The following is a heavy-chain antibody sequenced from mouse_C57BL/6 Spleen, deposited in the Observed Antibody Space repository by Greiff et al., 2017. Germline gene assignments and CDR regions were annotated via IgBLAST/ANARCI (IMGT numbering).Heavy chain of an antibody. CDR2: IYPRSGNT. Sequence: VQLQQSGAELARPGASVKLSCKASGYTFTSYGISWVKQRNGQGLEWIGEIYPRSGNTYYNEKFKGKATLTADKSSSTAYMELRSLTSEDSAVYFCARWDSQGGAMDYWGQGTSVTVSS. J-gene: IGHJ4*01. CDR3: ARWDSQGGAMDY. CDR1: GYTFTSYG. V-gene: IGHV1-81*01. D-gene: IGHD3-3*01.